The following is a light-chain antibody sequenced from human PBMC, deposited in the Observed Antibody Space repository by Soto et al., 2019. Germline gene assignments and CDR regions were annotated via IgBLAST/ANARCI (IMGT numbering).Light chain of an antibody. V-gene: IGLV2-14*01. CDR3: SSWTSSSTLL. J-gene: IGLJ2*01. Sequence: QSVLTQPASVSGSPGQSITISCTGTSRDVGGAYNYVSWYQQHPGKAPKLMIYEVIHRPSGVSNRFSGSKSGNTASLNISGLQAEDEADYYCSSWTSSSTLLFGGGTKLTVL. CDR1: SRDVGGAYNY. CDR2: EVI.